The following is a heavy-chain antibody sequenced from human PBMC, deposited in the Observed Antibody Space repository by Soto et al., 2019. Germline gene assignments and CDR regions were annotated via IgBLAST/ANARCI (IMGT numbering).Heavy chain of an antibody. D-gene: IGHD2-8*01. CDR3: AREEYCTNGVCAPGYYYGMDV. V-gene: IGHV4-31*03. CDR1: GGSISSGGYY. CDR2: IYYSGST. J-gene: IGHJ6*02. Sequence: SETLSLTCTVSGGSISSGGYYWSWIRQHPGKGLEWIGYIYYSGSTYYNPSLKSRVTISVDTSKNQFPLKLSSVTAADTAVYYCAREEYCTNGVCAPGYYYGMDVWGQGTTVTVSS.